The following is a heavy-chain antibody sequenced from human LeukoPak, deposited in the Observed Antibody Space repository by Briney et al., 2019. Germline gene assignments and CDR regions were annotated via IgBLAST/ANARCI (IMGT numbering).Heavy chain of an antibody. D-gene: IGHD6-13*01. V-gene: IGHV1-69*04. CDR3: ARDLVGIAAAGHFDY. CDR1: GGTFSSYA. CDR2: AIPILGIA. J-gene: IGHJ4*02. Sequence: ATVKVSCKASGGTFSSYAISWVRQAPEQGLEWMGRAIPILGIANYAQKFQGRVTITADKSTSTAYMELSSLRSEDTAVYYCARDLVGIAAAGHFDYWGQGTLVTVSS.